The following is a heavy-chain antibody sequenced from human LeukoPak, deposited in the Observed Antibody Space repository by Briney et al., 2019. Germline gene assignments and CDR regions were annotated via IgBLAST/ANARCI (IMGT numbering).Heavy chain of an antibody. V-gene: IGHV3-30*18. CDR1: GFTFSGYY. D-gene: IGHD3-16*02. Sequence: GGSVRLSCAASGFTFSGYYMHWVRQAPGKGLEWVAIISEEGSNKYYADSVKGRFTVCRVNYKSALYLQTDSLRTDDPAFHYCVKDLSGASSFDFWGQGTLVTVSS. CDR2: ISEEGSNK. CDR3: VKDLSGASSFDF. J-gene: IGHJ4*02.